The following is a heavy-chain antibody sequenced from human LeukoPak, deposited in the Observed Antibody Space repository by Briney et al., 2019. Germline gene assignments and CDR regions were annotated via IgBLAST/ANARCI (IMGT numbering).Heavy chain of an antibody. CDR3: ARDGSSWPFFES. Sequence: SETLSLTCTVSGGSLSTFYWSWIRQPAGKGLEWIGRIYGSGTTNYNPALKSRVTMSVDTSKKQFSLKLTSVTAADTAVYYCARDGSSWPFFESWGQGTLVTVSS. CDR1: GGSLSTFY. CDR2: IYGSGTT. D-gene: IGHD6-13*01. V-gene: IGHV4-4*07. J-gene: IGHJ4*02.